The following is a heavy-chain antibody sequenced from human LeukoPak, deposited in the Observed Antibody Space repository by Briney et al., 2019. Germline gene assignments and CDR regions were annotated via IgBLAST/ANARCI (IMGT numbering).Heavy chain of an antibody. D-gene: IGHD4-23*01. Sequence: PGGSLRLSCAASGFDFSSQSMHWVRQAPGKGLEWVATICDGSGNRFYADSVKGRFTISRDDSKSTFYVDMNSLRAEDTAVYYCAKATDYGGNFAYFDLWGRGSLVTVSS. V-gene: IGHV3-23*01. J-gene: IGHJ2*01. CDR1: GFDFSSQS. CDR2: ICDGSGNR. CDR3: AKATDYGGNFAYFDL.